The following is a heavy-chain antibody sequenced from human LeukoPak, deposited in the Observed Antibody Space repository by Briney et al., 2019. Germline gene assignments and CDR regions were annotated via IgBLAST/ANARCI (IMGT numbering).Heavy chain of an antibody. D-gene: IGHD3-3*01. CDR3: AREGTYYDFWSGYSDPVYYFDY. V-gene: IGHV4-59*11. J-gene: IGHJ4*02. CDR1: GGSISRHY. CDR2: IYYSGST. Sequence: SETLSLTCTVSGGSISRHYWSWIRQPPGKGLEWIGYIYYSGSTNYNPSLKSRVTISVDTSKNQFSLKLSSVTAADTAVYYCAREGTYYDFWSGYSDPVYYFDYWGQGTLVTVSS.